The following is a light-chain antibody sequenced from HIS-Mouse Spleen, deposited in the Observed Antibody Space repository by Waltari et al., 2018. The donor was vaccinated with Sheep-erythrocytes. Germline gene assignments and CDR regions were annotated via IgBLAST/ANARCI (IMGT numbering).Light chain of an antibody. J-gene: IGKJ5*01. V-gene: IGKV1-12*01. CDR3: QQANSFPIT. CDR1: QGIRSL. CDR2: APS. Sequence: DIQMTQSPSSVSASVGDRVTITCRASQGIRSLLAWYQQKPGKAPKLLIYAPSSLQSGVPSRFSGSGSVTDFTLTISSLQPEDFATYYCQQANSFPITFGQGTLLEIK.